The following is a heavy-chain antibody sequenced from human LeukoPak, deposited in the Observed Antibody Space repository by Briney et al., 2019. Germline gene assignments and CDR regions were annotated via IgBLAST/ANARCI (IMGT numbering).Heavy chain of an antibody. CDR1: GFTFSTYG. V-gene: IGHV3-30*02. CDR2: IHSDGSTK. J-gene: IGHJ4*02. Sequence: SGGSLRLSCAASGFTFSTYGMHWVRQAPGKGLEWVTFIHSDGSTKYYADSVKGRFTISRDNSKNTLYLQMNSLRAEDTAVYYCANLKVGKFLGDIDYWGQGTLVTVSS. CDR3: ANLKVGKFLGDIDY. D-gene: IGHD1-26*01.